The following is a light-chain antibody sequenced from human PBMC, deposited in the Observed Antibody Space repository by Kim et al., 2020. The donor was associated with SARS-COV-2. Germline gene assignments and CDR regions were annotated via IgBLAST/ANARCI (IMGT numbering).Light chain of an antibody. CDR1: ALPKKY. CDR3: QSADSSGTYPV. J-gene: IGLJ1*01. CDR2: KDS. V-gene: IGLV3-25*03. Sequence: PGQTARITCSGDALPKKYAYWYQQKPGQAPVLVIYKDSERPSGIPERFSGSSSGTTVTLTISGVQAEDEADYYCQSADSSGTYPVFGTGTQLTVL.